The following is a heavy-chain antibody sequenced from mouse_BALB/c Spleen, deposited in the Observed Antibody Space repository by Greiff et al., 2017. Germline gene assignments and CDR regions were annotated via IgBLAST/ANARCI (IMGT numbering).Heavy chain of an antibody. V-gene: IGHV2-4-1*01. CDR2: IWSGGST. J-gene: IGHJ2*01. CDR1: GFSLTSYG. Sequence: QVQLQQSGPGLVQPSQSLSITCTVSGFSLTSYGVNWVRQSPGKGLEWLGVIWSGGSTDYNAAFISRLSISKDNSKSQVFFKMNSLQADDTAIYYCASLDGYYGYWGQGTTLTVSS. D-gene: IGHD2-3*01. CDR3: ASLDGYYGY.